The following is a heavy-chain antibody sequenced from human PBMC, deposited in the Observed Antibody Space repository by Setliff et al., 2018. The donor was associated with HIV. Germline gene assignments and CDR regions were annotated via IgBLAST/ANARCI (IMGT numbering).Heavy chain of an antibody. CDR1: GYTFTSYG. J-gene: IGHJ3*01. CDR2: ISGYNGNT. D-gene: IGHD6-19*01. CDR3: ARVPYRSAWFSGGHDAFDV. V-gene: IGHV1-18*01. Sequence: ASVKVSCKASGYTFTSYGISWVRQAPGQGLEWMGWISGYNGNTKYVQKDQGRVTMTTDTSTSKVYMELRTLRSDDTAVDYCARVPYRSAWFSGGHDAFDVWGQGTMVTVSS.